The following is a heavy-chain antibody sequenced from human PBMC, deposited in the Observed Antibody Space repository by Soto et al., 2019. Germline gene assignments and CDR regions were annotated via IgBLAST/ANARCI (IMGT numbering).Heavy chain of an antibody. J-gene: IGHJ6*02. Sequence: QVQLVQSGAEVKKPGSSVKVSCKASGGTFSSYAISWVRQAPGQGLEWMGGIIPIFGTANYAQKFQGRVTITADESTSTAYMELSSLRSEDTAVYYCARGVHDFWSCYYTPLPYFYGMDVWGQGTTVTVSS. CDR1: GGTFSSYA. CDR2: IIPIFGTA. D-gene: IGHD3-3*01. V-gene: IGHV1-69*01. CDR3: ARGVHDFWSCYYTPLPYFYGMDV.